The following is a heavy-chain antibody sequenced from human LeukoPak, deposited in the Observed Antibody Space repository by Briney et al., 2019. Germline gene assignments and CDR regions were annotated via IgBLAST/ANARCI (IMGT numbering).Heavy chain of an antibody. CDR3: ARSSKHVRFLEWLPPDY. J-gene: IGHJ4*02. CDR2: IYYSGST. V-gene: IGHV4-59*01. Sequence: PSETLSLTCTVSGGSISSYYWSWIRQPPGKGLEWIGYIYYSGSTNYNPSLKSRVTISVDTSKNQFSLKLSSVTAADTAVYYCARSSKHVRFLEWLPPDYWGQGTLVTVSS. D-gene: IGHD3-3*01. CDR1: GGSISSYY.